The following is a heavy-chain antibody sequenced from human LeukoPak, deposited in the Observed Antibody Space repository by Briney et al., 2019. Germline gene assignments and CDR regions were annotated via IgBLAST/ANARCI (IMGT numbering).Heavy chain of an antibody. J-gene: IGHJ4*02. CDR1: GGSISSYY. CDR3: ARSYYYGSGSYMYY. V-gene: IGHV4-59*08. D-gene: IGHD3-10*01. CDR2: IYYSGST. Sequence: SETLSLTCTVSGGSISSYYWSWIRQPPGKGLEGIGYIYYSGSTNYNPPLKSRVTISVDTSKNQFSLTLSSVTAADTAVYYCARSYYYGSGSYMYYWGQGTLVTVSS.